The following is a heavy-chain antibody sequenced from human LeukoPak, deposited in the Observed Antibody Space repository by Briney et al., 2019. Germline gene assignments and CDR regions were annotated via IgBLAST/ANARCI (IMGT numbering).Heavy chain of an antibody. V-gene: IGHV3-64*01. CDR2: ISSNGGNT. Sequence: GGSLRLSCAASRFTFSNYAMHWVRQAPGKGLEHVSAISSNGGNTHYANSVKGRFTISRDNSKNTLYLQMGSLRAEDTAVYYCARTLERLLWFGELLDDAFDIWGQGTMVTVSS. CDR3: ARTLERLLWFGELLDDAFDI. J-gene: IGHJ3*02. D-gene: IGHD3-10*01. CDR1: RFTFSNYA.